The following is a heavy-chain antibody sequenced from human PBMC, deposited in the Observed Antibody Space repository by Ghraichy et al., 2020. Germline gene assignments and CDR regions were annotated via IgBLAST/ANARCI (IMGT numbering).Heavy chain of an antibody. CDR3: ARDPSSRSAAGRLDY. J-gene: IGHJ4*02. V-gene: IGHV3-33*01. CDR1: GFTFSSFG. Sequence: GGSLRLSCAASGFTFSSFGMYWVRQAPGKGPEWVAVIWYDGSNEDYADPVKGRFTISRDNSKNTLYLQMNSLRDEDTAIYYCARDPSSRSAAGRLDYWGQGTLVTVSS. CDR2: IWYDGSNE. D-gene: IGHD6-13*01.